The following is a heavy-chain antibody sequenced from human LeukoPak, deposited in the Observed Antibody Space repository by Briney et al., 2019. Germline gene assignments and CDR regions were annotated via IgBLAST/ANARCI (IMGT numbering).Heavy chain of an antibody. D-gene: IGHD6-13*01. CDR3: ARHEYSSSWYRSNWFDP. CDR1: GGSISSSSYY. V-gene: IGHV4-39*01. CDR2: IYYSGSI. Sequence: KPSETLSLTCTVSGGSISSSSYYWGWIRQPPGKGLEWIGSIYYSGSIYYNPSLKSRVTISVDTSKNQFSLELSSVTAADTAVYYCARHEYSSSWYRSNWFDPWGQGTLVTVSS. J-gene: IGHJ5*02.